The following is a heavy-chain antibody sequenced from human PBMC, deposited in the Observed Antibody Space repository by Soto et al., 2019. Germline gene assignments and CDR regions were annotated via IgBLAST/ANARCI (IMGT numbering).Heavy chain of an antibody. CDR1: GDSISSSTYY. D-gene: IGHD3-22*01. CDR3: ARDFSFYYDSSGYYVPNLYGMDV. CDR2: LYYSGST. V-gene: IGHV4-39*02. Sequence: SETLSLTCTVSGDSISSSTYYWGWIRQPPGKGLEWIGSLYYSGSTYYNQSLKSRVTISVDTSKNQLSLMLSSVTAADKAVYYCARDFSFYYDSSGYYVPNLYGMDVWGQGTTVTVSS. J-gene: IGHJ6*02.